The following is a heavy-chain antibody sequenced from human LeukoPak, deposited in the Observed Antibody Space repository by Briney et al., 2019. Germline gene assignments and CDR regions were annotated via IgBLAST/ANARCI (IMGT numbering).Heavy chain of an antibody. V-gene: IGHV1-69*13. Sequence: SVKVSCKASGGTFSSYAISWVRQAPGQGLEWMGGIIPIFGTANYAQKFQGRVTITADESTSTAYMELSSLRSEDTAVYYCARVTPVDWLTDLNPIGYWGQGTLVTVSS. J-gene: IGHJ4*02. CDR2: IIPIFGTA. CDR3: ARVTPVDWLTDLNPIGY. D-gene: IGHD3-9*01. CDR1: GGTFSSYA.